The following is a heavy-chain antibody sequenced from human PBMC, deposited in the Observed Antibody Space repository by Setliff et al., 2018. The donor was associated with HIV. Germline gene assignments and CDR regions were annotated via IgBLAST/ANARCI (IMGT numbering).Heavy chain of an antibody. Sequence: PGGSLRLSCTASGFSFGDFALNWVRQAPGKGLEWIGFIRTKAHGGTTEYAASVRGRFTISRDDSKNMAYLQMNSLKIEDTALYFCSINSPLSSWGQGTLVTVSS. V-gene: IGHV3-49*04. D-gene: IGHD6-6*01. CDR1: GFSFGDFA. J-gene: IGHJ4*02. CDR2: IRTKAHGGTT. CDR3: SINSPLSS.